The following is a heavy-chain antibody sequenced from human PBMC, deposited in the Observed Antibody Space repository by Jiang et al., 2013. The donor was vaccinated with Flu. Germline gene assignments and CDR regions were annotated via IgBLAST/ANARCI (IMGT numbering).Heavy chain of an antibody. CDR1: GFTFSSYG. V-gene: IGHV3-30*18. J-gene: IGHJ4*02. D-gene: IGHD6-13*01. CDR3: AKDIRYSSSWYGVVDY. Sequence: VQLLESGGGVVQPGRSLRLSCAASGFTFSSYGMHWVRQAPGKGLEWVAVISYDGSNKYYADSVKGRFTISRDNSKNTLYLQMNSLRAEDTAVYYCAKDIRYSSSWYGVVDYWGQGTLVTVSS. CDR2: ISYDGSNK.